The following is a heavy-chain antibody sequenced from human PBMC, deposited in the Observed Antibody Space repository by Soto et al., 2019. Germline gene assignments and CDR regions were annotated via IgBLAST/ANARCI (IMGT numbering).Heavy chain of an antibody. J-gene: IGHJ4*02. CDR1: GFTSSSSW. CDR3: ARDVVAVAIDY. CDR2: IKPDGSEK. Sequence: PGGSLRLSCAASGFTSSSSWMSWVRQAPGKVLEWVATIKPDGSEKYYVDSVKGRFTISRDDSKSVAYLQMNFLTTEDTAVYYCARDVVAVAIDYWGQGTLVTVSS. D-gene: IGHD6-19*01. V-gene: IGHV3-7*03.